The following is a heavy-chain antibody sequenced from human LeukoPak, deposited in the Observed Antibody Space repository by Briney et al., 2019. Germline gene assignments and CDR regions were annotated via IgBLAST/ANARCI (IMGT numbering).Heavy chain of an antibody. V-gene: IGHV4-59*01. CDR2: IYYPGSP. Sequence: SETLSLTCTVSGGSISSYYWSWSRQPPGKGLEWIGFIYYPGSPNYNPSLKSRVTISVDPSKNQFSLKLTSVPAADTAVYYCASSLLGSSGWPEPDYFHHWGQGKLVIVSS. CDR3: ASSLLGSSGWPEPDYFHH. D-gene: IGHD6-19*01. J-gene: IGHJ1*01. CDR1: GGSISSYY.